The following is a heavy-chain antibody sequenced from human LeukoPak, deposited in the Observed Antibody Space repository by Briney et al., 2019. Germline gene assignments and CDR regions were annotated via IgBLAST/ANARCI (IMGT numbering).Heavy chain of an antibody. V-gene: IGHV3-30*02. J-gene: IGHJ4*02. CDR3: AKCPFSGSYYNDGY. Sequence: GGSLRLSCAASGFTFSSYGMHWVRQAPGKGLEWVAFIRYDGSNKYYADSVKGRFIISRDNSKNTLYLQMNSLRAEDTAVYYCAKCPFSGSYYNDGYWGQGTLVTVSS. CDR2: IRYDGSNK. D-gene: IGHD3-10*01. CDR1: GFTFSSYG.